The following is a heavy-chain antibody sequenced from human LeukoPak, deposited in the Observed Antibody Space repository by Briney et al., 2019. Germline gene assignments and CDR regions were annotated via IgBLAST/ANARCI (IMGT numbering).Heavy chain of an antibody. D-gene: IGHD6-19*01. CDR1: SADNSSCS. J-gene: IGHJ4*02. Sequence: QPGGPLIFCRATTSADNSSCSVYLQWKAPEKGLEWVSYISSSSSTIYYADSVKGRFTISRDNAKNSLYLQMNSLRDEDTAVYYCASASSGLYWGQGTLVTVSS. CDR2: ISSSSSTI. CDR3: ASASSGLY. V-gene: IGHV3-48*02.